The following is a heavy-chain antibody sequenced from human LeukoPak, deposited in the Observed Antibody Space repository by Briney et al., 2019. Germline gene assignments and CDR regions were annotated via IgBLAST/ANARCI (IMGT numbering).Heavy chain of an antibody. J-gene: IGHJ3*02. CDR2: ISWNSGSI. Sequence: GGSLRLSCAASGFTFDDYAMHWVRQAPGKGLEWVSGISWNSGSIGYADSVKGRFTISRDNAKNSLYLQMNSLRAEDMALYYCAKDSSSYEFDIWGQGTMVTVCS. CDR3: AKDSSSYEFDI. V-gene: IGHV3-9*03. D-gene: IGHD6-6*01. CDR1: GFTFDDYA.